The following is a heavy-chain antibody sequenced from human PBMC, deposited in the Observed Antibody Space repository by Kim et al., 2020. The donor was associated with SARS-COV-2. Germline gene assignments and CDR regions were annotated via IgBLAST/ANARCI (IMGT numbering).Heavy chain of an antibody. CDR1: GFTFSSYG. J-gene: IGHJ4*02. V-gene: IGHV3-33*01. D-gene: IGHD2-2*01. CDR2: IWYDGSNK. CDR3: ARAQYQLLKPDY. Sequence: GGSLRLSCAASGFTFSSYGMHWVRQAPGKGLEWVAVIWYDGSNKYYADSVKGRFTISRDNSKNTLYLQMNSLRAEDTAVYYCARAQYQLLKPDYWGQGTLVTVSS.